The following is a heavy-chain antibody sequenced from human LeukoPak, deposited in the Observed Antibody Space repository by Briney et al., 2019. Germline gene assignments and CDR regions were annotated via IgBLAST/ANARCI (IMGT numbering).Heavy chain of an antibody. J-gene: IGHJ5*02. D-gene: IGHD3-10*01. V-gene: IGHV4-4*02. CDR2: INHSGST. CDR1: GGSISSSNW. Sequence: PSETLSLTCAVSGGSISSSNWWSWVRQPPGKGLEWIGEINHSGSTNYNPSLKSRVTISVDTSKNQFSLKLSSVTAADTAVYYCARAPVGMRHYYGSGTWFDPWGQGTLVTVSS. CDR3: ARAPVGMRHYYGSGTWFDP.